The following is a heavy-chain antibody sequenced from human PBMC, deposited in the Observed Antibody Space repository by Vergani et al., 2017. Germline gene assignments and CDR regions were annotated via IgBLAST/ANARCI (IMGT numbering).Heavy chain of an antibody. J-gene: IGHJ6*03. CDR1: GFTFSDYY. Sequence: QVQLVESGGGLVKPGGSLRLSCAASGFTFSDYYMSWIRQAPGKGLEWVSYISSSGSTIYYADSVKGRFTISRDNAKNSRYLQMNSLRAEDTAVYYCARPHRAARSPYYYYYMDVWGKGTTVTVSS. CDR3: ARPHRAARSPYYYYYMDV. V-gene: IGHV3-11*01. CDR2: ISSSGSTI. D-gene: IGHD6-6*01.